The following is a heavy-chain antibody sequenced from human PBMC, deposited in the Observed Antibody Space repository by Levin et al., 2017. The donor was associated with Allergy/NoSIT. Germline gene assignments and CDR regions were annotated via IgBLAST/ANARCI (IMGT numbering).Heavy chain of an antibody. CDR3: ARHPYGDYDRFDY. CDR2: IYPGDSDT. CDR1: GYSFTSYW. J-gene: IGHJ4*02. D-gene: IGHD4-17*01. Sequence: RGESLKISCKGSGYSFTSYWIGWVRQMPGKGLDWMGIIYPGDSDTRYSPSFQGQVTISVDKSISTAYLQWSSLKASDTAIYYCARHPYGDYDRFDYWGQGTLVTVSS. V-gene: IGHV5-51*01.